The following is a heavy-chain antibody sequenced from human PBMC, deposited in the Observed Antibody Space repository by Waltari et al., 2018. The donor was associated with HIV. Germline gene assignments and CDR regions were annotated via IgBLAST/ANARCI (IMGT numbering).Heavy chain of an antibody. CDR1: GGSISSSSYY. V-gene: IGHV4-39*07. Sequence: QLQLQESGPGLVKPSETLSLTCTVSGGSISSSSYYWGWIRQPPGKGLGCIWIINYSGRTYYNPSRKSRVTISVDTSKNHFSLKLSSVTAADTAVYYCATLTVVLYACDIWGQGTMVTVSS. J-gene: IGHJ3*02. CDR3: ATLTVVLYACDI. D-gene: IGHD2-8*01. CDR2: INYSGRT.